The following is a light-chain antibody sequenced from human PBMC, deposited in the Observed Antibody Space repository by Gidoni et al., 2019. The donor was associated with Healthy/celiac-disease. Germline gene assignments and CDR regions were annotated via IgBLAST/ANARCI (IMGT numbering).Light chain of an antibody. CDR2: GAS. Sequence: EIGMTQYPATLSVSPGERATLSCRASQSVSSNLAWYQQKPGQAPRLLIYGASTRATGIPARFSGSRSGTEFTLTISSLQSEDFAVYYCQLYNNWPPLFTFGPGTKVDIK. V-gene: IGKV3-15*01. CDR1: QSVSSN. CDR3: QLYNNWPPLFT. J-gene: IGKJ3*01.